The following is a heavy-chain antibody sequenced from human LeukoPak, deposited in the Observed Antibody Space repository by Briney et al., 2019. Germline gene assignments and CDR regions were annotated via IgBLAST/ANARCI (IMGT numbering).Heavy chain of an antibody. D-gene: IGHD3-22*01. V-gene: IGHV1-2*06. CDR3: ARVGGYCDSSGYYYHAFDI. J-gene: IGHJ3*02. CDR1: GYTFTGYY. CDR2: INPNSGGT. Sequence: GASVKVSCKASGYTFTGYYMHWVRQAPGQGLEWIGRINPNSGGTNYAQKFQGRVTMTRDTSISTAYMELSRLRSDDTAVYYCARVGGYCDSSGYYYHAFDIWGQGTMVTVSS.